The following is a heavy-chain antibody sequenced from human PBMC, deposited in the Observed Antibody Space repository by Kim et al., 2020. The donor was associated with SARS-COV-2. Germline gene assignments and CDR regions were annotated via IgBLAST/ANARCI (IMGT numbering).Heavy chain of an antibody. J-gene: IGHJ3*02. CDR1: GFTFGDYA. CDR2: IRSKAYGGTT. V-gene: IGHV3-49*03. Sequence: GGSLRLSCTASGFTFGDYAMSWFRQAPGKGLEWVGFIRSKAYGGTTEYAASVKGRFTISRDDSKSIAYLQMNSLQTEDTAVYYCTRSHITVAVDAFDIWGQGTMVTVSS. D-gene: IGHD6-19*01. CDR3: TRSHITVAVDAFDI.